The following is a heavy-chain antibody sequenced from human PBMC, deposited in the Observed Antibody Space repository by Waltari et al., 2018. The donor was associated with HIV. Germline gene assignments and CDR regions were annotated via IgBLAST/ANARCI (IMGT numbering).Heavy chain of an antibody. J-gene: IGHJ4*02. CDR2: VSPTNYI. CDR3: ALTDAHFDY. V-gene: IGHV3-21*02. CDR1: GFDFNTYT. Sequence: EVQLEQSGGGLVKTGGSLRLSCVTSGFDFNTYTLNWIRQAPGKGLYWASSVSPTNYIYDADSVRGRFTVSRDNVKKSLYLQMNRLRVDDSALYFCALTDAHFDYLGRGSRVTVSS. D-gene: IGHD2-21*02.